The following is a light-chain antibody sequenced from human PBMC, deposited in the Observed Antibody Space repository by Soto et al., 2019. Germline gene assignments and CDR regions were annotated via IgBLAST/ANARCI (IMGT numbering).Light chain of an antibody. CDR2: EVS. CDR1: SSDVGGYKY. CDR3: SSYAGSSNLGV. J-gene: IGLJ2*01. V-gene: IGLV2-8*01. Sequence: QSALTQPPSASGSPGQSVTISCTGTSSDVGGYKYVSWYQQHPGRAPKLMIYEVSKRPSGVPDRFSGSKSGNTASLTVSGLQPADEADYYCSSYAGSSNLGVFGGGTKLTVL.